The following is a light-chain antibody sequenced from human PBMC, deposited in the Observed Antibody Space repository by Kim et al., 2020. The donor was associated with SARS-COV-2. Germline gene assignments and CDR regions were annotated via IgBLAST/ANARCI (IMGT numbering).Light chain of an antibody. Sequence: SPGERATLYCRASQTVTSNYLAWYQQKPGQAPRLLIYGASSRATGIPDRFSGSGSGTDFTLTISRLEPEDFAVYYCQQYGSSPATFGQGTKVDIK. CDR1: QTVTSNY. CDR3: QQYGSSPAT. V-gene: IGKV3-20*01. CDR2: GAS. J-gene: IGKJ1*01.